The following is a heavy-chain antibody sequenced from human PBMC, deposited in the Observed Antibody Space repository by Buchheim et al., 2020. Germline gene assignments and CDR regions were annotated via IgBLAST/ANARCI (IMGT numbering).Heavy chain of an antibody. Sequence: EVQLLESGGGLVQPGGSLRLSCAASGFTFSSYAMSWVRQAPGKGLEWVSAISGSGGSTYYADSVKGRFTISRDNSKNPLYLQMNSLRAEDTAVYYCAKGLLEGYYDSSGYLYYYYYGMDVWGQGTT. CDR3: AKGLLEGYYDSSGYLYYYYYGMDV. V-gene: IGHV3-23*01. D-gene: IGHD3-22*01. CDR2: ISGSGGST. CDR1: GFTFSSYA. J-gene: IGHJ6*02.